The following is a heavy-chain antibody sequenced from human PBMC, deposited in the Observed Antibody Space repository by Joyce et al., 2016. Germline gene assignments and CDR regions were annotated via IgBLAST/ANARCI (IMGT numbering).Heavy chain of an antibody. Sequence: EVQLVQSGAEVKKPGESLRLSCQASGYGFISYYITWVRQVPGRGLECIGNIDPYDSNTNYSPSFQGRVTISADKSLRTAYLQWSSLKAPDTAIYYCARRLRYAFDVWGQGTVVTVSS. CDR1: GYGFISYY. J-gene: IGHJ3*01. CDR2: IDPYDSNT. V-gene: IGHV5-10-1*03. CDR3: ARRLRYAFDV.